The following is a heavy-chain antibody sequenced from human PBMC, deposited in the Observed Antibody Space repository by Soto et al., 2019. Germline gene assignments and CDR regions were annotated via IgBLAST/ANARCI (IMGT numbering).Heavy chain of an antibody. CDR3: VKRSGQSNGWGAFDI. V-gene: IGHV3-21*04. D-gene: IGHD6-19*01. CDR2: ISSSSSYT. J-gene: IGHJ3*02. Sequence: GGSLRLSCAASGFTFSSNSMKWVRQAPGKGLEWVSLISSSSSYTYYADSVKGRFTISRDNSKNTVDLQMNSLRAEDTAVYYCVKRSGQSNGWGAFDIWGQGAMVTVSS. CDR1: GFTFSSNS.